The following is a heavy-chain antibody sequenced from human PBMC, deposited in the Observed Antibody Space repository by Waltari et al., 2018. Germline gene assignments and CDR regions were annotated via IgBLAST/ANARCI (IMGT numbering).Heavy chain of an antibody. CDR1: GFTFSSYS. CDR3: ARSIVGATRGWFDP. J-gene: IGHJ5*02. Sequence: EVQLVESGGGLVKPGGSLRLSCAASGFTFSSYSMNWVRQAPGKGLEWVSSISSSSSYIYYADSVKGRFTISRDNAKNSLYLQMNSLRAEDTAVYYCARSIVGATRGWFDPWGQGTLVTVSS. CDR2: ISSSSSYI. D-gene: IGHD1-26*01. V-gene: IGHV3-21*01.